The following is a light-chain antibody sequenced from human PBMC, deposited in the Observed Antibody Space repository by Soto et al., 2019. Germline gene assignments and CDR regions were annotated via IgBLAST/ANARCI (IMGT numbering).Light chain of an antibody. V-gene: IGKV3-20*01. CDR2: GVS. CDR1: QSVDSTF. J-gene: IGKJ1*01. CDR3: QKYMSSVT. Sequence: EIVLMQSPGSLSMSPGERVTLSCRASQSVDSTFFAWYQKKPGQAPRLLMYGVSKRATGIPDRFSGSGSGTDFTLTITRLEPEDFAVYYCQKYMSSVTFDQGTRVEIK.